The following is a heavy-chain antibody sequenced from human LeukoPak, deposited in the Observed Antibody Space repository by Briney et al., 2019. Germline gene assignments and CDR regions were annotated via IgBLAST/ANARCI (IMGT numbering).Heavy chain of an antibody. V-gene: IGHV1-18*01. Sequence: ASVKVSCKASGYTFTSYGISWVRQAPGQGLEWMGWISAYNGNTNYAQKLQCRVTMTTDTSTSTAYMELRSLRSDDTAVYYCARDFLSANYYDSSGPLDYWGQGTLVTVSS. J-gene: IGHJ4*02. CDR3: ARDFLSANYYDSSGPLDY. CDR1: GYTFTSYG. D-gene: IGHD3-22*01. CDR2: ISAYNGNT.